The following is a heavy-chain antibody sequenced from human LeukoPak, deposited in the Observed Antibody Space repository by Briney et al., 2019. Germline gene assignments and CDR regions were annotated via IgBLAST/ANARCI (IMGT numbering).Heavy chain of an antibody. V-gene: IGHV3-21*04. CDR2: ISSSSSYI. Sequence: GGSLRLSCAASGFTFSSYSMNWVRQAPGKGLEWVSSISSSSSYIYYADSVKGRFTISRDNSKNTLYLQMNSLRAEDTAVYYCAKDPSGSYLGGAFDIWGQGTMVTVSS. CDR1: GFTFSSYS. J-gene: IGHJ3*02. D-gene: IGHD1-26*01. CDR3: AKDPSGSYLGGAFDI.